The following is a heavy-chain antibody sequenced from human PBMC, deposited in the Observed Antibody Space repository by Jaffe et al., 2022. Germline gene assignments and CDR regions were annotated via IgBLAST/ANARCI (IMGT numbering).Heavy chain of an antibody. J-gene: IGHJ6*03. CDR2: INPNSGGT. CDR1: GYTFTGYY. V-gene: IGHV1-2*06. CDR3: ARETACSGGSCYWDYYYYYYMDV. D-gene: IGHD2-15*01. Sequence: QVQLVQSGAEVKKPGASVKVSCKASGYTFTGYYMHWVRQAPGQGLEWMGRINPNSGGTNYAQKFQGRVTMTRDTSISTAYMELSRLRSDDTAVYYCARETACSGGSCYWDYYYYYYMDVWGKGTTVTVSS.